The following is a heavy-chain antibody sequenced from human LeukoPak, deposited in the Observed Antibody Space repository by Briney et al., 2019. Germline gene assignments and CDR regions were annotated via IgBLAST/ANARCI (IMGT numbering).Heavy chain of an antibody. D-gene: IGHD1-26*01. V-gene: IGHV4-30-4*07. CDR2: IYYSGST. Sequence: PSETLSLTCAVSGGPISSGGYSWSWIRQPPGKGLEWIGYIYYSGSTYYNPSLKSRVTISVDTSKNQFSLKLSSVTAADTAVYYCARGVGATYFDYWGQGTLVTVSS. CDR1: GGPISSGGYS. J-gene: IGHJ4*02. CDR3: ARGVGATYFDY.